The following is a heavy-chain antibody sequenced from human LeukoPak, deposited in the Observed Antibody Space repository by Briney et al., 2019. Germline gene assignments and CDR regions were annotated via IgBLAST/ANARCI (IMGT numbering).Heavy chain of an antibody. V-gene: IGHV5-51*01. J-gene: IGHJ4*02. CDR2: IYPGDSDT. Sequence: GESLKIPCKGPTYSLSDYWIGRVRQMPGKGLEWVAIIYPGDSDTRYSPSFQGQVTISAEKSISTVYLQWSSLQASDTAMYYCTRLIGSGWYFDYWGQGTLVTVSS. D-gene: IGHD3-10*01. CDR3: TRLIGSGWYFDY. CDR1: TYSLSDYW.